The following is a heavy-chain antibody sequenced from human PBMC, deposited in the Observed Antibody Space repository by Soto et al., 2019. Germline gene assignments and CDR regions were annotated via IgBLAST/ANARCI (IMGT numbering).Heavy chain of an antibody. V-gene: IGHV3-33*01. J-gene: IGHJ4*02. D-gene: IGHD1-26*01. Sequence: GGSLRLSCAASGFTFSSYGMHWVRQAPGKGLEWVAVIWYDGSNKYYADSVKGRFTISRDNSKNTLYLQMNSLRAEDTAVYYCAREDSGTYYYFDYWGQGTLVTVSS. CDR3: AREDSGTYYYFDY. CDR1: GFTFSSYG. CDR2: IWYDGSNK.